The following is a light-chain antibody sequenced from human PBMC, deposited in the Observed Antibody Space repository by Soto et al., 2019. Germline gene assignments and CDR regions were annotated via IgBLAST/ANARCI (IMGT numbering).Light chain of an antibody. CDR2: AAS. CDR3: QQTYSTPWT. Sequence: DIQMTQSPSSLSASVGDRVTITCRASQSISSYLNWYQQKPGKAPKLLIYAASSLQSGVPSRFSGIGSGTDFTLTISSLQPEDFATYYCQQTYSTPWTFGQGTTVEIK. V-gene: IGKV1-39*01. J-gene: IGKJ1*01. CDR1: QSISSY.